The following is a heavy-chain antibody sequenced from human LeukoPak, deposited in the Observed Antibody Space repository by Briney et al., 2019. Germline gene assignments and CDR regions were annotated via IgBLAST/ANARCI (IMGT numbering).Heavy chain of an antibody. CDR3: ARDAMVRGVIMGGDY. J-gene: IGHJ4*02. Sequence: GGSLRLSCAASGFTFDDCAMHWVRQAPGKGLEWVAGIGFRFDNVDYADSVKGRFTISRDNAKNSLYLQMNSLRAEDTAVYYCARDAMVRGVIMGGDYWGQGTQVTVSS. D-gene: IGHD3-10*01. CDR2: IGFRFDNV. V-gene: IGHV3-9*01. CDR1: GFTFDDCA.